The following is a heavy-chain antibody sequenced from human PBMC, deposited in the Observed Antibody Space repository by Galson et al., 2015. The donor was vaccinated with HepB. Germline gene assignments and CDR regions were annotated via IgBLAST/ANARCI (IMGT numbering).Heavy chain of an antibody. J-gene: IGHJ6*02. D-gene: IGHD6-13*01. CDR2: ISGTGVRT. Sequence: SLRLACAASGFTFGSFAMSWVRQVPGKGLEWVSVISGTGVRTHYADSVKGRFSISRDNSNNTRHLQMNSLRVEDTAVYYCAKTRRSSSFYGGWHGMDVWGQGTTVTVSS. CDR1: GFTFGSFA. CDR3: AKTRRSSSFYGGWHGMDV. V-gene: IGHV3-23*01.